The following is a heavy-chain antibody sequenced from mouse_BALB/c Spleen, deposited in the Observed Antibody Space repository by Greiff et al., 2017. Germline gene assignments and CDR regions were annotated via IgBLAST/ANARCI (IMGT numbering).Heavy chain of an antibody. CDR3: ARRGLLHLFAY. J-gene: IGHJ3*01. CDR2: ILPGSGST. Sequence: QVQLQQSGAELMKPGASVKISCKATGYTFSSYWIEWVKQRPGHGLEWIGEILPGSGSTNYNEKFKGKATFTADTSSNTAYMQLSSLTSEDSAVYYCARRGLLHLFAYWGQGTLVTVSA. V-gene: IGHV1-9*01. CDR1: GYTFSSYW. D-gene: IGHD2-3*01.